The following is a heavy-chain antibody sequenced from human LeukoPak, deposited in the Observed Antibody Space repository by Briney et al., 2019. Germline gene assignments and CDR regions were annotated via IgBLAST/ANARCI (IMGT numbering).Heavy chain of an antibody. D-gene: IGHD3-3*01. CDR3: ARAPSEIGGYYPEYFRH. CDR2: IKSDGKT. V-gene: IGHV3-74*01. CDR1: GFSFSRYW. Sequence: GGSLRLSCTASGFSFSRYWMHWVRHAPGKGLVWVSRIKSDGKTNYADSVKGRFTISRDNAKNTVSPQMNSLRAEDTGVYYCARAPSEIGGYYPEYFRHWGQGTLVTVSS. J-gene: IGHJ1*01.